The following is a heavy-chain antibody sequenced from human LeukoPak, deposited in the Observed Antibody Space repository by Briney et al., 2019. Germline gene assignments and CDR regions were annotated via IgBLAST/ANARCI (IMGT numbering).Heavy chain of an antibody. CDR2: ISGSGGST. V-gene: IGHV3-23*01. CDR1: GFTFSSYA. Sequence: AGSLRLSCAASGFTFSSYATSWVRQAPGKGLEWLSAISGSGGSTYYADSVKGRFTISRDNSKNTLYLQMNSLRAEDTAVYYCARDFWYFDYWGQGTLVTVSS. CDR3: ARDFWYFDY. J-gene: IGHJ4*02.